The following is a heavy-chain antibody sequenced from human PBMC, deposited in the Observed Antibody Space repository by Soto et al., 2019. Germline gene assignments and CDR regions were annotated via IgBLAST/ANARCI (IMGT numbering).Heavy chain of an antibody. Sequence: GASVKVSCKASGYTFTSYYMHWVRQAPGQGLEWMGIINPSGGSTSYAQKFQGRVTMTRDTSTSTVYMELSSLRSEDTAVYYCARDPVDYGSGSPIYYGMDVWGQGTTVTVSS. V-gene: IGHV1-46*01. J-gene: IGHJ6*02. CDR1: GYTFTSYY. CDR3: ARDPVDYGSGSPIYYGMDV. D-gene: IGHD3-10*01. CDR2: INPSGGST.